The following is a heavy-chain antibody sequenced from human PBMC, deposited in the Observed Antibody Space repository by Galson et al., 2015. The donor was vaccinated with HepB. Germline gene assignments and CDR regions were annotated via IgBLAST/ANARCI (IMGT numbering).Heavy chain of an antibody. V-gene: IGHV4-61*02. CDR1: GGSISSGSYY. J-gene: IGHJ4*02. D-gene: IGHD6-19*01. Sequence: TLSLTCTVSGGSISSGSYYWSWIRQPAGKGLEWIGRIYTSGSTNYNPSLKSRVTMSVDTSKNQFSLKLSSVTAADTAVYYCARGRNSSGWRLYFDYWGQGTLVTVSS. CDR3: ARGRNSSGWRLYFDY. CDR2: IYTSGST.